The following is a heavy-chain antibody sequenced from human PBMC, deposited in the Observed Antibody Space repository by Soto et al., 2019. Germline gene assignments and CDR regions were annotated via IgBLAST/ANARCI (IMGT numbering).Heavy chain of an antibody. J-gene: IGHJ4*02. V-gene: IGHV3-23*01. CDR1: GFTFSNYA. Sequence: EVQLLESGGGLVQPGGSLRLSCAASGFTFSNYAMSWVRQAPGKGLEWVSAVSGGGVNKYYAESVRGRFTISRDNSENTLYLQLNRLRAEDTAVYYCARSGSDWFTFDYWGQGALLTVSS. CDR3: ARSGSDWFTFDY. D-gene: IGHD6-19*01. CDR2: VSGGGVNK.